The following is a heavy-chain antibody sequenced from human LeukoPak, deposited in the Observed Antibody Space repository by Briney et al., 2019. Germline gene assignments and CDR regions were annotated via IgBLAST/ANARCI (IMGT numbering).Heavy chain of an antibody. D-gene: IGHD6-13*01. J-gene: IGHJ6*03. CDR1: GFTFSSYS. V-gene: IGHV3-21*01. Sequence: PGGSLRLSCAASGFTFSSYSMNWVRQAPGKGLEWVSSISSSSSYIYYADSVKGRFTISRDNAKNSLYLQMNSLRAEDTAVYYCARGGDGYSSSWYARYYYYMDVWGKGATVTVSS. CDR2: ISSSSSYI. CDR3: ARGGDGYSSSWYARYYYYMDV.